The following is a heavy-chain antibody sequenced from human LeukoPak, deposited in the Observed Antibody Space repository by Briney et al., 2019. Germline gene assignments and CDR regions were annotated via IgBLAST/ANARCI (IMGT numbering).Heavy chain of an antibody. CDR3: ARDLKTSGWYGDFDY. D-gene: IGHD6-19*01. Sequence: GGSLRLSCAASGFTFSIYSMNWVRQAPGKGLEWLSSITSSSNYIYYADSVKGRFTISRDNSKNTLYLQMNSLRAEDTAVYYCARDLKTSGWYGDFDYWGQGTLVTVSS. V-gene: IGHV3-21*04. CDR2: ITSSSNYI. J-gene: IGHJ4*02. CDR1: GFTFSIYS.